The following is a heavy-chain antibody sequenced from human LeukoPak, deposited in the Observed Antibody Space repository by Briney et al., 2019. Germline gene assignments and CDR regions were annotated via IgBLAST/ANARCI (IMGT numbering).Heavy chain of an antibody. V-gene: IGHV4-39*07. J-gene: IGHJ4*02. CDR2: IYYSGST. CDR1: GGSISSSSYY. D-gene: IGHD2-15*01. Sequence: KSSETLSLTCTVSGGSISSSSYYWGWIRQPPGKGLEWIGSIYYSGSTYYNPSLKSRVTISVDTSKNQFSLKLSSVTAADTAVYYCVVAAISGDVYWGQGTLVTVSS. CDR3: VVAAISGDVY.